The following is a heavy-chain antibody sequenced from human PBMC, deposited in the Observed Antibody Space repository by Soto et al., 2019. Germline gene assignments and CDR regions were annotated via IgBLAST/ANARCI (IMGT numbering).Heavy chain of an antibody. V-gene: IGHV2-5*02. Sequence: QITLKESGPTLVKPTQTLTLTCTFSGFSLSTSGVGVGWIRQPPGKALEWLALIYWDDDKRYSPSLKSRLNITKYTSQNQVVLTMTNMYPVDTATYDCAHRRYGDPQILFDYWGQGTLVTVSS. CDR1: GFSLSTSGVG. D-gene: IGHD4-17*01. J-gene: IGHJ4*02. CDR2: IYWDDDK. CDR3: AHRRYGDPQILFDY.